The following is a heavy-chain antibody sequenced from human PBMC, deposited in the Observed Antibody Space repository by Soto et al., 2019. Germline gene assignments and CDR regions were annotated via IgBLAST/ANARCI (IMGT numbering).Heavy chain of an antibody. J-gene: IGHJ5*02. V-gene: IGHV3-23*01. CDR2: FIGGHYGL. CDR3: AKGKSTGDIDWFDP. CDR1: DFTLKIYA. Sequence: EVQLLQSGGGLARPGGPLILSCKPFDFTLKIYAMAGAGQAQGKGLEWVSTFIGGHYGLSYSYSVKGRFTVSRDNSKNCLYLQMNSLGVEDTAMYFCAKGKSTGDIDWFDPWGQGSLVTVSS. D-gene: IGHD3-10*01.